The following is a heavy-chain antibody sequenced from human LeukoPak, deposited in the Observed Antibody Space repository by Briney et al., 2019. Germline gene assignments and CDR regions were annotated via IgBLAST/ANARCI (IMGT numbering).Heavy chain of an antibody. CDR2: INPSGGST. V-gene: IGHV1-46*01. Sequence: ASVKVSCKASGYTFTSYYMHWERQAPGQGLEWMGIINPSGGSTSYAQKFQGRVTMTRDMSTSTVYMELSSLRSEDTAVYYCARDSPTGSSEMYYMDVWGKGTTVTVSS. D-gene: IGHD3-10*01. J-gene: IGHJ6*03. CDR3: ARDSPTGSSEMYYMDV. CDR1: GYTFTSYY.